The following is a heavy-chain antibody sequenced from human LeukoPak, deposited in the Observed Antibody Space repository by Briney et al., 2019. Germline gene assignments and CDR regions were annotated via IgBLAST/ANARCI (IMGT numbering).Heavy chain of an antibody. CDR2: ISGSGGST. D-gene: IGHD6-19*01. J-gene: IGHJ6*02. CDR3: AKGGMSSGWTPRHYYYYGMDV. V-gene: IGHV3-23*01. CDR1: GFTFSSYA. Sequence: GGSLTLSCAASGFTFSSYAMSWVRQAPGKGLEWVSAISGSGGSTYYADPVTGRFTISRDNSKNTLYLQMNSLRAEDTAVYYCAKGGMSSGWTPRHYYYYGMDVWGQGTTVTVSS.